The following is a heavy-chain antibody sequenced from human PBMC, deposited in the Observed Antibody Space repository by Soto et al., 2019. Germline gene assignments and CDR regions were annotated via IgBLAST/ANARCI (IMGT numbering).Heavy chain of an antibody. CDR1: GFTFSSYW. CDR3: ATFPAYTSGWSAY. V-gene: IGHV3-74*01. CDR2: ISSDGSST. D-gene: IGHD6-19*01. J-gene: IGHJ4*02. Sequence: GGSLRLSCVASGFTFSSYWMHWVRQAPGKGLVWVSRISSDGSSTTYADSVRGRFTISRDNAKNTLHLQMNSLRAEDTAVYYCATFPAYTSGWSAYWGQGTLVTVSS.